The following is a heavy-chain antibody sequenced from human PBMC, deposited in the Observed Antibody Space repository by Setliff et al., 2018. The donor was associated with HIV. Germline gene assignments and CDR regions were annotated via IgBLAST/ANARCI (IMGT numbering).Heavy chain of an antibody. V-gene: IGHV3-74*03. Sequence: PGGSLRLSCAASGFTFSNNWIHWVRQTAEKGLVWVSRISPDGSSTMYADSVKGRFTISRDNAKNTVYLQVDGLRGEDSAVYYCVRDRIEGRTVFDTWGLGTLVTVSS. J-gene: IGHJ4*02. D-gene: IGHD2-8*02. CDR1: GFTFSNNW. CDR2: ISPDGSST. CDR3: VRDRIEGRTVFDT.